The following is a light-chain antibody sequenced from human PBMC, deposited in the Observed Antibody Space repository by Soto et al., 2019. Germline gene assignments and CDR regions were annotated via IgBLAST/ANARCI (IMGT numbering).Light chain of an antibody. Sequence: EIVLTQSPATLSLSPWERATLSCRASQSVSSYLAWYQQKPGQAPRLLIYDASNRATGIPARFSGSGSGTDFTLTISGLEPEDFALYYCQQHDILPITFGQGTRLEIK. CDR2: DAS. CDR3: QQHDILPIT. J-gene: IGKJ5*01. V-gene: IGKV3-11*01. CDR1: QSVSSY.